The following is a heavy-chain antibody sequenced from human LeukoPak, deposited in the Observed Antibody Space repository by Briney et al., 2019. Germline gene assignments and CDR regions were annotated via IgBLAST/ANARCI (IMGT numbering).Heavy chain of an antibody. CDR3: ARDGRGISAAGSPYGMDV. J-gene: IGHJ6*02. CDR2: IKQDGSEK. Sequence: GGSLRLSCAASGFTFSIYWVIWVPQAPGKGREGVVNIKQDGSEKYYVDSVKGRFTMSRDNAKNSLYLQMNSLRAEDTAVFYCARDGRGISAAGSPYGMDVWGQGTTVTVSS. D-gene: IGHD6-13*01. V-gene: IGHV3-7*01. CDR1: GFTFSIYW.